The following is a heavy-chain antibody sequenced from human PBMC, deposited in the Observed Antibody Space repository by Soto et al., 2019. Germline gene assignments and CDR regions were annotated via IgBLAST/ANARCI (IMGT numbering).Heavy chain of an antibody. CDR3: ARELVPGIAVAGTASQLTPLDY. J-gene: IGHJ4*02. CDR2: VYYNGFT. Sequence: PSETLSLTCTVSGGSISSSNYYWAWIRQSPGKGLEWIGSVYYNGFTYYNPSLKSRVTISVDTSKNQFSLKLTSVTAEDTAVYYCARELVPGIAVAGTASQLTPLDYWGQGTLVTVSS. D-gene: IGHD6-19*01. CDR1: GGSISSSNYY. V-gene: IGHV4-39*02.